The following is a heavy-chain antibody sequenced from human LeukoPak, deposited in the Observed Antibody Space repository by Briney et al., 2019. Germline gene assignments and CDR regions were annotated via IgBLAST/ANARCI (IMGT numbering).Heavy chain of an antibody. Sequence: GSLRLSCAASGFTFRGSGMHWVRQAPGKGLEWVAIIWSDGSNKYYTDSVKGRFTISSDNSKNTVYLQMNSLRAEDTAVYYCAKDWGTTGTTGWMFDYWGQGTPVTVSS. J-gene: IGHJ4*02. CDR3: AKDWGTTGTTGWMFDY. CDR1: GFTFRGSG. V-gene: IGHV3-30*02. CDR2: IWSDGSNK. D-gene: IGHD1-1*01.